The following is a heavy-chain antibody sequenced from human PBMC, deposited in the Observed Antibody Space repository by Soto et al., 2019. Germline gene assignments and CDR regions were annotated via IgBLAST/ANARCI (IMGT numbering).Heavy chain of an antibody. CDR1: GGTFTSTA. Sequence: QVLLVQSSAEVKKPGSSVKVSCKASGGTFTSTAFSWVRQAPGQGLEWMGGIIPALVTPNYAQKFQARLTVTADASTTTVHMELSSLRSDDTAVYYCASSAGLDHLLNYYGLNVWGQGTTVTVSS. V-gene: IGHV1-69*01. J-gene: IGHJ6*02. D-gene: IGHD6-13*01. CDR3: ASSAGLDHLLNYYGLNV. CDR2: IIPALVTP.